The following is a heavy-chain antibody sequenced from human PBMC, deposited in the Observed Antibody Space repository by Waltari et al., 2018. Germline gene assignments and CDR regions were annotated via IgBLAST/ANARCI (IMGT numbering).Heavy chain of an antibody. D-gene: IGHD6-13*01. J-gene: IGHJ1*01. Sequence: QVQLVQSGAEVKKPGSSVKVSCKASGGTFSSYAISWVRQAPGQGLEWMGGIIPIFGTANYSQKFQGRVTSTTDESTSTAYMELSSLRSEDTAVYYCARTSIAAAGTGGNEYFQHWGQGTLVTVSS. V-gene: IGHV1-69*05. CDR1: GGTFSSYA. CDR2: IIPIFGTA. CDR3: ARTSIAAAGTGGNEYFQH.